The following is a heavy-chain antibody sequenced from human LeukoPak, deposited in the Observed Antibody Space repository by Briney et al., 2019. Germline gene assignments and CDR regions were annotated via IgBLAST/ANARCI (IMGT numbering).Heavy chain of an antibody. CDR3: AREGLQYHFDF. CDR1: GYSISSGYY. V-gene: IGHV4-38-2*02. CDR2: IYHSGST. Sequence: IPSETLSLTCIVSGYSISSGYYWGWIRQPPGKGLEWIGSIYHSGSTYYNPSLKSRVTISVDTSKNQFSLKLSSVTAADTAVYYCAREGLQYHFDFWGQGTLVTVSS. J-gene: IGHJ4*02. D-gene: IGHD2-2*01.